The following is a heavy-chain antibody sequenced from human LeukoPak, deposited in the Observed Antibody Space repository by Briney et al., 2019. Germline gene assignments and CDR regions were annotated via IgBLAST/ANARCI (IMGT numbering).Heavy chain of an antibody. CDR2: IRYDGSDK. Sequence: GGSLRLSCVASGFTLSTYGMHWVRQAPGKGLEWVAFIRYDGSDKFYGDSVKGRFITSRDNSKNTLYLQMSRLRVEDTAVYCCAKDLDCSGGTCHKAFDCWGQGTLVTVSS. V-gene: IGHV3-30*02. J-gene: IGHJ4*02. D-gene: IGHD2-15*01. CDR1: GFTLSTYG. CDR3: AKDLDCSGGTCHKAFDC.